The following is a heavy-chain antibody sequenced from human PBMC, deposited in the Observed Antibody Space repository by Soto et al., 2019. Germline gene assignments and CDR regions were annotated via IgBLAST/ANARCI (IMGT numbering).Heavy chain of an antibody. Sequence: SDTIYLACTVSGDSINSSYWSWIRQPPGNELEWIGYIYDSGSTNYNPSLKSRVTISADTSKKQFSLKLRSVTAADTAVYYCARGAIAAQAFDSWGQGTLVTVSS. D-gene: IGHD6-13*01. V-gene: IGHV4-59*13. CDR2: IYDSGST. CDR3: ARGAIAAQAFDS. CDR1: GDSINSSY. J-gene: IGHJ4*02.